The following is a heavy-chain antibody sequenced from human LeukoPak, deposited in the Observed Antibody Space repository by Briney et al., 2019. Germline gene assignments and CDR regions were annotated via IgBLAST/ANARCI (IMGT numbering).Heavy chain of an antibody. D-gene: IGHD3-10*01. CDR1: GFTFSSYG. V-gene: IGHV3-30*02. Sequence: PGGSLRLSCAASGFTFSSYGMHGVRQAPGKGLEWVAFIRYDGRSKYHADSVKGRLTISRDNSKNTLYVQMNSLRAEETAVYYCAKDGFFIRFGQMDVWGKGTTVTVSS. CDR3: AKDGFFIRFGQMDV. CDR2: IRYDGRSK. J-gene: IGHJ6*04.